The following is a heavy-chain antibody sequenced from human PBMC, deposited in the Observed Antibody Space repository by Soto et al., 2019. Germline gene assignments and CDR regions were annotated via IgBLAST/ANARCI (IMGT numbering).Heavy chain of an antibody. CDR3: ARVVGYYYDSSRDAFDI. D-gene: IGHD3-22*01. J-gene: IGHJ3*02. Sequence: GASVKVSCKASGYTFTSYGISWVRQAPGQGLEWMGWISAYNGNTNYAQKLQGRVTMTTDTSTSTAYMELRSLRSDDTAVYYCARVVGYYYDSSRDAFDIWGQGTMVTVSS. CDR1: GYTFTSYG. CDR2: ISAYNGNT. V-gene: IGHV1-18*04.